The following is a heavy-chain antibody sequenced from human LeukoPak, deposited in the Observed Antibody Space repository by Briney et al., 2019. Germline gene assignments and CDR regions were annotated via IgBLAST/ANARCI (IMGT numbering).Heavy chain of an antibody. D-gene: IGHD5-24*01. CDR3: ARHRRDGYNQDFDY. V-gene: IGHV5-10-1*01. CDR2: IDPSDSYT. Sequence: GESLKISCKSSGYIFTIYWISWVRQMPGKGLELVGRIDPSDSYTNYSPSFQGHVTFSADKSISTAYLQWSSLKASDTAMYYCARHRRDGYNQDFDYWGQGTLVTVSS. J-gene: IGHJ4*02. CDR1: GYIFTIYW.